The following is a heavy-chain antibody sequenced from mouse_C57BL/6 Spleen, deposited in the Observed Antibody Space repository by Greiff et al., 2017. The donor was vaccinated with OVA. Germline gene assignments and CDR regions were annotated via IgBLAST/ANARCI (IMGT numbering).Heavy chain of an antibody. CDR1: GYTFTDYN. V-gene: IGHV1-22*01. D-gene: IGHD1-1*01. CDR2: INPNNGGT. Sequence: VHVKQSGPELVKPGASVKMSCKASGYTFTDYNMHWVKQSHGKSLEWIGYINPNNGGTSYNQKFKGKATLTVNKSSSTAYMELRSLTSEDSAVYYCARGIITTVVADYWGQGTTLTVSS. J-gene: IGHJ2*01. CDR3: ARGIITTVVADY.